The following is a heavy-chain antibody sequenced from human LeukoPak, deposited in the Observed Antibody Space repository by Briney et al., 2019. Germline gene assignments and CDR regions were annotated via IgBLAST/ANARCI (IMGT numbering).Heavy chain of an antibody. Sequence: NSGESLKISCKGSGYSFTSYWIGWVRQMPGKGLEWMGIIYPGDSDTRYSPSFQGQVTISADKSISTAYLQWSSLKASDTAMYYCARGLGRERRYGGNDYWGQGTLVTVSS. D-gene: IGHD1-1*01. CDR3: ARGLGRERRYGGNDY. CDR2: IYPGDSDT. CDR1: GYSFTSYW. J-gene: IGHJ4*02. V-gene: IGHV5-51*01.